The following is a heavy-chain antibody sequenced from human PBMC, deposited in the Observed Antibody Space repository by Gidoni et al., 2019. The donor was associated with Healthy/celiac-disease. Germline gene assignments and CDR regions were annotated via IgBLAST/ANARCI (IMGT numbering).Heavy chain of an antibody. J-gene: IGHJ4*02. V-gene: IGHV3-23*04. Sequence: EVQLVASGGGLVQPGGSLRLSCASQGFTFSSYAMSRVRQAPGKGLEWVSAISGSGGSTYYADSVKGRFTISRDNSKNTLYLQMNSLRAEDTAVYYCAKGRLRFGESQPFDYWGQGTLVTVSS. CDR2: ISGSGGST. CDR1: GFTFSSYA. CDR3: AKGRLRFGESQPFDY. D-gene: IGHD3-10*01.